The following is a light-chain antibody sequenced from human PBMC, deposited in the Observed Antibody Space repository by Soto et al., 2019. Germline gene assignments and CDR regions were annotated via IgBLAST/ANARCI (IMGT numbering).Light chain of an antibody. J-gene: IGLJ2*01. CDR2: RNN. CDR1: SSNIGSNY. CDR3: AAWDDSLSVR. V-gene: IGLV1-47*01. Sequence: QSVLTQPPSASGTPGQRVTISCSGSSSNIGSNYVYWYQQLPGPAPKLLIYRNNQRPSGVPDRFSGSPSGTSASLAISGLRSEDEADYYCAAWDDSLSVRFGGGTKLTVL.